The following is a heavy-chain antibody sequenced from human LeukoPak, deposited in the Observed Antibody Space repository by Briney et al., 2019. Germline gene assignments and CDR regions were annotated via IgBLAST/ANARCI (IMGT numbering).Heavy chain of an antibody. V-gene: IGHV4-4*07. CDR1: GGSISSYY. CDR2: IYTSGST. D-gene: IGHD6-13*01. Sequence: KTSQTLSLTCTVSGGSISSYYWSWIRQPAGKGLEWIGRIYTSGSTNYNPSLKSRVTMSVDTSKNQFSLKLSSVTAADTAVYYCARLPLGAAAGEFDYWGQGTLVTVSS. CDR3: ARLPLGAAAGEFDY. J-gene: IGHJ4*02.